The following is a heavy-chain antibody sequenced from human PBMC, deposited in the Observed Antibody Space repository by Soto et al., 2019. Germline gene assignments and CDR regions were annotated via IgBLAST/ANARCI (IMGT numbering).Heavy chain of an antibody. Sequence: SETLSLTCTVSGGSISSSSYYWGWIRQPPGKGLEWIGSIYYSGSTYYNPSLKSRVTISVDTSKNQFSLKLSSVTAADTAVYYCATRRTGYSSSWYYYYGMDVWGQGTTVTV. D-gene: IGHD6-13*01. V-gene: IGHV4-39*01. J-gene: IGHJ6*02. CDR3: ATRRTGYSSSWYYYYGMDV. CDR1: GGSISSSSYY. CDR2: IYYSGST.